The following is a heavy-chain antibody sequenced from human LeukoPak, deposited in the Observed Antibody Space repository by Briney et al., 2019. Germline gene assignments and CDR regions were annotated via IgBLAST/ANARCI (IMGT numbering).Heavy chain of an antibody. CDR1: GGSFSGYY. CDR3: ARGIPGYCSGGSCYSFPH. CDR2: INHSGST. V-gene: IGHV4-34*01. D-gene: IGHD2-15*01. J-gene: IGHJ1*01. Sequence: PSETLSLTCAVYGGSFSGYYWSWIRQPPGKGLEWIGEINHSGSTNYNPSLKSRVTISVDTSKNQFSLKLSSVTAADTAVYYCARGIPGYCSGGSCYSFPHWGQGTLVTVSS.